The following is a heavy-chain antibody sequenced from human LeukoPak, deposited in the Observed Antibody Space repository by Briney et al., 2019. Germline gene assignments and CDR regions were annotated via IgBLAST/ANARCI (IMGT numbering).Heavy chain of an antibody. CDR2: IGSDGSGK. V-gene: IGHV3-30*02. CDR3: ARDVGSNWYERFDD. J-gene: IGHJ4*02. D-gene: IGHD6-13*01. Sequence: GGSLRLSCAASGFIFSTYGMYWVRQAPGKGLEWVAFIGSDGSGKYHADSVKGRFTISRDNSKNTLSLQMSSLRAEDTAVYYCARDVGSNWYERFDDWGQGTLVTVSS. CDR1: GFIFSTYG.